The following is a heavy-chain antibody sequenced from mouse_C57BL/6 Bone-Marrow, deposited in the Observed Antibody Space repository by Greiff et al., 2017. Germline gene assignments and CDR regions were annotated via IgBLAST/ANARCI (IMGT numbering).Heavy chain of an antibody. CDR1: GYTFTRYG. Sequence: VQLQQSGAELARPGASVKLSCKASGYTFTRYGISWVKQRTGQGLEWIGEIYPRSGNTYYNETFKGKATLTADKASSTAYMELRSLTSEDSAVYFCARAGAYYSNYLDYWGQGTTLTVSS. CDR2: IYPRSGNT. J-gene: IGHJ2*01. V-gene: IGHV1-81*01. CDR3: ARAGAYYSNYLDY. D-gene: IGHD2-5*01.